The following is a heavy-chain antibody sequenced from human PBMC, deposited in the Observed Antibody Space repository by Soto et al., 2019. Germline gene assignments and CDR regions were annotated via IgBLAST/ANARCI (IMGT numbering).Heavy chain of an antibody. CDR3: ARDVGNGYGYGYGY. CDR2: ISTYNGNT. Sequence: QVQLVQSGAEVKKPGASVTVSCKVSGYTFTSYGITWVRQAPGQGLEWMGWISTYNGNTNYLQKLQGRVTMTTDTSTSTAYMELRSLRSDETDVYYCARDVGNGYGYGYGYWGQGTLVTVSS. J-gene: IGHJ4*02. D-gene: IGHD5-18*01. CDR1: GYTFTSYG. V-gene: IGHV1-18*01.